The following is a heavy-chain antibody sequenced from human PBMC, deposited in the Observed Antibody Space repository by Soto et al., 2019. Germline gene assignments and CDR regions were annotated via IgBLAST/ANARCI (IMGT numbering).Heavy chain of an antibody. V-gene: IGHV1-18*01. D-gene: IGHD3-16*01. Sequence: ASVKVSCKASGYTFTSYGISWVRQAPGQGLEWVGWISAYNGNTNYAQKLQGRVTMATDTSTSTAYMELRSLRSDDTAVYCCARDAALGGLSDYYYYGMDVWGQGTTVTVSS. CDR1: GYTFTSYG. J-gene: IGHJ6*02. CDR3: ARDAALGGLSDYYYYGMDV. CDR2: ISAYNGNT.